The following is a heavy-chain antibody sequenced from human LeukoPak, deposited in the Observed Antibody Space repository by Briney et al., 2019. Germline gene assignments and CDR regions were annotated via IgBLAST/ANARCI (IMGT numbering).Heavy chain of an antibody. V-gene: IGHV4-59*12. D-gene: IGHD2-15*01. CDR2: IHYSGST. J-gene: IGHJ4*02. CDR1: GGSISNYY. Sequence: SETLSLTCTVSGGSISNYYWNWIRQPPGKGLEWIGYIHYSGSTNYNPSLKSRVTISVDTSKNQFSLKLSSVTAADTAVYYCAREYCSGGSCYYFDYWGQGTLVTVSS. CDR3: AREYCSGGSCYYFDY.